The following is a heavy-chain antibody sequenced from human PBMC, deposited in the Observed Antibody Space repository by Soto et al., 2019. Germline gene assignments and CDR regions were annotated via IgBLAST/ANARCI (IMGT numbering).Heavy chain of an antibody. CDR3: ARADWEAGSWFDP. D-gene: IGHD3-9*01. CDR1: GGSISSYY. Sequence: PSETLSLTCIVSGGSISSYYCSWIRQPPGKGLGWIGYIYYSGSTNYNPSLKRRVTISVDTSKNQFSLKLTSVTAADTAVYYCARADWEAGSWFDPWGQGTLVTVSS. CDR2: IYYSGST. V-gene: IGHV4-59*01. J-gene: IGHJ5*01.